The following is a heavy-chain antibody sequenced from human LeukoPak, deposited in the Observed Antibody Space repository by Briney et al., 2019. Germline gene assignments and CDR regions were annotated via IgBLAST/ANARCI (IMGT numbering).Heavy chain of an antibody. Sequence: ASVKVSCKASGYTFTSYGISWVRQAPGQGLEWMGWISAYNGITNYAQKLQDRVTMTTDTSTSTAYVELRSLTSDDTAVYYCARDSGSDSSNWYGKWLAPWGQGTLVTVSS. J-gene: IGHJ5*02. CDR2: ISAYNGIT. D-gene: IGHD6-13*01. CDR3: ARDSGSDSSNWYGKWLAP. V-gene: IGHV1-18*01. CDR1: GYTFTSYG.